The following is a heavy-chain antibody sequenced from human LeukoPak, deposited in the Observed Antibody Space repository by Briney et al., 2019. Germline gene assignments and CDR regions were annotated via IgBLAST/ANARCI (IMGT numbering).Heavy chain of an antibody. CDR3: TTAGYYDILTGYYKREYYFDY. J-gene: IGHJ4*02. CDR2: IKSKTDGGTT. Sequence: GGSLRLSCAASGFTFSSYAMSWVRQVPGKGLEWVGRIKSKTDGGTTDYAAPVKGRFTISRDDSKNTLYLQMNSLKTEDTAVYYCTTAGYYDILTGYYKREYYFDYWGQGTLVTVSS. D-gene: IGHD3-9*01. V-gene: IGHV3-15*01. CDR1: GFTFSSYA.